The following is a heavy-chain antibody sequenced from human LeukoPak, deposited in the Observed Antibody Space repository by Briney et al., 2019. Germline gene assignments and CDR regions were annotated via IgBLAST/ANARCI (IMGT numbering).Heavy chain of an antibody. CDR1: GYTFTGYY. J-gene: IGHJ6*03. CDR3: ARDQREYQLLYGFFYYYYMDV. D-gene: IGHD2-2*02. V-gene: IGHV1-2*02. Sequence: ASVKVSCKASGYTFTGYYMHWVRQAPGQGLEWMGWINPNSGGTNYAQKFQGRVTITRDTSISTAYMELSRLRSDDTAVYYCARDQREYQLLYGFFYYYYMDVWGQGALVTVSS. CDR2: INPNSGGT.